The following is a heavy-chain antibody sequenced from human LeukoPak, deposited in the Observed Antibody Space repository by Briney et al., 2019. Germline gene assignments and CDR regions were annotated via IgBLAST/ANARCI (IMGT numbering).Heavy chain of an antibody. Sequence: GGSLRLSCAASGFNFDRYTIHWVRQAPGKGLEWVSLAGWAGGTTFYSDSVRGRFTISRDSGRKSVYLQMNGLTTDDTAFYFCARELDPMFFDYWGKGALVTVSS. CDR1: GFNFDRYT. D-gene: IGHD3-10*02. CDR3: ARELDPMFFDY. CDR2: AGWAGGTT. V-gene: IGHV3-43*01. J-gene: IGHJ4*02.